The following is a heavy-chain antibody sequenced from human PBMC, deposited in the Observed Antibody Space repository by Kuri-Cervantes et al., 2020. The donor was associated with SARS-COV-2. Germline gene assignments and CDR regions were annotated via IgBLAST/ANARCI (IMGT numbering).Heavy chain of an antibody. Sequence: GGSLRLSCAASGFTFNTYAMSWVRQAPGKGLEWVSGISGRGGSIYYADSVKGRFTISRDNAKNSLYLQMNSLRAEDTAVYYCATPAPEYGGNSGGWVFWGQGTLVTVSS. V-gene: IGHV3-23*01. J-gene: IGHJ4*02. CDR1: GFTFNTYA. D-gene: IGHD4-23*01. CDR3: ATPAPEYGGNSGGWVF. CDR2: ISGRGGSI.